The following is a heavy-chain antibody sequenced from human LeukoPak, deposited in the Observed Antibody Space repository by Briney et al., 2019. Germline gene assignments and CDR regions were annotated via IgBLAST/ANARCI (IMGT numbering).Heavy chain of an antibody. J-gene: IGHJ5*02. CDR1: GGSISSYY. CDR2: IYTSGST. D-gene: IGHD3-3*01. CDR3: AGHGVTIFGVVGWFDP. Sequence: SETLSLTCTVSGGSISSYYWSWIRQPPGKGLEWIGYIYTSGSTNYHPSLKSRVTISVDTSKNQFSLKLSSVTAADTAVYYCAGHGVTIFGVVGWFDPWGQGTLVTVSS. V-gene: IGHV4-4*09.